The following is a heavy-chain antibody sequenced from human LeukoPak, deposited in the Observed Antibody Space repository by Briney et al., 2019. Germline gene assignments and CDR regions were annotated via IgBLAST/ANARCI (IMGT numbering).Heavy chain of an antibody. D-gene: IGHD5-18*01. V-gene: IGHV1-69*05. CDR3: ASGLWTSYYYYMDV. CDR1: GGTFSSYA. CDR2: IIPIFGTA. Sequence: ASVKVSCKVSGGTFSSYAISWVRQAPGQGLEWMGGIIPIFGTANYAQKFQGRVTITTDESTSTAYMELSSLRSEDTAVYYCASGLWTSYYYYMDVWGKGTTVTVSS. J-gene: IGHJ6*03.